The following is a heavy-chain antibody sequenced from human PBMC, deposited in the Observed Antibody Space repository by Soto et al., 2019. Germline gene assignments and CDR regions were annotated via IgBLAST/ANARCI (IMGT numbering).Heavy chain of an antibody. CDR1: GGSISSSSYY. Sequence: QLQLQESGPGLVKPSETLSLTCTVSGGSISSSSYYWGWIRQPPGKGLEWIGSIYYSGSPYYNPSPKGRVTLSVDTSKHQFSLKLSSVTAADTAVYYCASWRYGDYLPNDAFDTWGQGTMVTVSS. V-gene: IGHV4-39*01. D-gene: IGHD4-17*01. CDR3: ASWRYGDYLPNDAFDT. J-gene: IGHJ3*02. CDR2: IYYSGSP.